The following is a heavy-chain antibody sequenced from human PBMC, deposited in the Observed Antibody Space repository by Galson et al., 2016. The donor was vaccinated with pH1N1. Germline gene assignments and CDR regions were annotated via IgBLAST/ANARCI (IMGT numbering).Heavy chain of an antibody. V-gene: IGHV4-39*01. CDR1: GGSIGTTNYY. CDR3: ARRSGWPNWFDP. CDR2: IYYSERT. Sequence: LSLTCIVSGGSIGTTNYYWDWTRQPPGKGLEWIGSIYYSERTYYNLSLKSRVTISVDTSKNEFSLNLSSVTAADSAVYFCARRSGWPNWFDPWGQGTLVTVSS. D-gene: IGHD6-19*01. J-gene: IGHJ5*02.